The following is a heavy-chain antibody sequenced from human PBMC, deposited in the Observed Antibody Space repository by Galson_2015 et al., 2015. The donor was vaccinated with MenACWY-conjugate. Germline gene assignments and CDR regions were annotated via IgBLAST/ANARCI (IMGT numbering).Heavy chain of an antibody. D-gene: IGHD5-18*01. CDR3: ARGRGGYSYAYSPDY. J-gene: IGHJ4*02. Sequence: SLRLSCAVSGFTFSSYAMTWVRQAPGKGLEWVSSISASGGSTYRADSVKGRFTISRANSKNTLYLQVNSLRAEDTAVYYCARGRGGYSYAYSPDYWGQGTLVTVSS. CDR1: GFTFSSYA. V-gene: IGHV3-23*01. CDR2: ISASGGST.